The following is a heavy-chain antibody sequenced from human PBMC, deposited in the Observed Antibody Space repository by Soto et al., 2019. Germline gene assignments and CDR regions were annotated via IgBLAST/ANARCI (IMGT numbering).Heavy chain of an antibody. CDR2: ISGSGGST. CDR3: ARRTSSWSFDY. CDR1: GFTFSSYA. D-gene: IGHD6-13*01. Sequence: EVQLLESGGGLVQPGGSLRLSCAASGFTFSSYAMSWVRQAPGKGLEWVSAISGSGGSTYYADSVKGRFTFSRDNSKNTLPRKMNSMRAEDTTVYYCARRTSSWSFDYWGHGTLVTVSS. J-gene: IGHJ4*01. V-gene: IGHV3-23*01.